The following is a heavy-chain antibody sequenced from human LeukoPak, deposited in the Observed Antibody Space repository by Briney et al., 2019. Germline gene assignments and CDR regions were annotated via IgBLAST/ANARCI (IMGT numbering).Heavy chain of an antibody. CDR2: IYYSEST. CDR3: AREAVDDILTGYGARYYYYYYMDV. V-gene: IGHV4-31*03. CDR1: GGSISSGGYY. J-gene: IGHJ6*03. D-gene: IGHD3-9*01. Sequence: PSETLSLTCTVSGGSISSGGYYWRWIRQHPGKGLEWIVYIYYSESTYYNPSLKSRVTISVDTSKNQFSLKLSSVTAADTAVYYCAREAVDDILTGYGARYYYYYYMDVWGKGTTVTVSS.